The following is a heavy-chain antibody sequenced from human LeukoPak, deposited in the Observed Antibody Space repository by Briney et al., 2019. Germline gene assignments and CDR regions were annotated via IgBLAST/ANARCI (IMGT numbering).Heavy chain of an antibody. CDR1: GFNVSSTY. V-gene: IGHV3-48*03. Sequence: GGSLRLSCVASGFNVSSTYMNWVRQAPGKGLEWVSYISSSDGSTIYYADSVKGRFTISRDNAKNSLYLQMNSLRAEDTAVYYCARDRYALYYWGQGALVTVSS. CDR2: ISSSDGSTI. D-gene: IGHD2-2*01. J-gene: IGHJ4*02. CDR3: ARDRYALYY.